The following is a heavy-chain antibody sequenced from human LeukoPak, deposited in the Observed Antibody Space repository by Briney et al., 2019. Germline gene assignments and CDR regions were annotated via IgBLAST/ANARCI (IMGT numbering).Heavy chain of an antibody. CDR3: VNSGFDP. D-gene: IGHD3-10*01. V-gene: IGHV3-23*01. CDR2: ISGSGGST. Sequence: GGSLRLSCAASGFTFSNYAMSWVRQAPGKGLEWVSSISGSGGSTYYADSVKGRFTISRDNSKNTLYLQMNGLRVEDTALYYCVNSGFDPWGQGTLVTVSS. J-gene: IGHJ5*02. CDR1: GFTFSNYA.